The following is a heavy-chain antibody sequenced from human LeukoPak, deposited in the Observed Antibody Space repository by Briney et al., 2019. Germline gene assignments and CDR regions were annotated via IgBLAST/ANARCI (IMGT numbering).Heavy chain of an antibody. CDR2: IIPIFGTA. Sequence: SVKVSCKASGGTFSSYAISWVRQAPAQGLEWMGGIIPIFGTANYAQKFHGRVTITADKSTSTAYMELRSLRSGDRGVYYCARGAALSYYYDSSGYDNFDYWGEGPLVTVSS. D-gene: IGHD3-22*01. CDR3: ARGAALSYYYDSSGYDNFDY. V-gene: IGHV1-69*06. CDR1: GGTFSSYA. J-gene: IGHJ4*02.